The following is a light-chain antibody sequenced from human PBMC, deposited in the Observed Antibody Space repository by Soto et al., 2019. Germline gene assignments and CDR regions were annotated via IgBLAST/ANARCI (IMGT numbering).Light chain of an antibody. CDR1: QSIGSSY. CDR3: QQFGSSWLT. J-gene: IGKJ1*01. CDR2: GTS. Sequence: ENVLTQSPGTLSLSPGERATLSCRASQSIGSSYLAWYQQKPGHAPRLIIYGTSNRATGIPDRFSGSGSGTDFTLTISRLEPEDFAVYYCQQFGSSWLTFGXX. V-gene: IGKV3-20*01.